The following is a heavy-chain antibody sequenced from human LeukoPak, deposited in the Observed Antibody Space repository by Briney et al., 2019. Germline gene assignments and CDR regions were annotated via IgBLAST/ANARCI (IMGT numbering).Heavy chain of an antibody. CDR3: ARGNQDTSGFYFYYGMDV. Sequence: GRSLRLSCAASGFTFDDYAMFWVRQAPGKGLEWVSGISWDSRNIGYAASVKGRFTTSRDNGKNSLYLQMNSLRPDDTALYYCARGNQDTSGFYFYYGMDVWGPGSTVTVSS. J-gene: IGHJ6*02. CDR1: GFTFDDYA. V-gene: IGHV3-9*01. D-gene: IGHD6-19*01. CDR2: ISWDSRNI.